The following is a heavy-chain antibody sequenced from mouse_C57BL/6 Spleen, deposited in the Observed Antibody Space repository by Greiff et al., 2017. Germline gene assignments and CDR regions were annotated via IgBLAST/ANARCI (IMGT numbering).Heavy chain of an antibody. Sequence: EVQVVESEGGLVQPGSSMKLSCTASGFTFSDYYMAWVRQVPEKGLEWVANINYDGSSTYYLDSLKSRFIISRDNAKNILYLQMSSLKSEDTATYYCARAGSNYDWYFDVWGTGTTVTVSS. CDR2: INYDGSST. CDR3: ARAGSNYDWYFDV. D-gene: IGHD2-5*01. V-gene: IGHV5-16*01. CDR1: GFTFSDYY. J-gene: IGHJ1*03.